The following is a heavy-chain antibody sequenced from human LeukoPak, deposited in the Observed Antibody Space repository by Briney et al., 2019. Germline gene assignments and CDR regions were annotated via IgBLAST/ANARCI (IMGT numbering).Heavy chain of an antibody. CDR1: GFTFSSYG. Sequence: PGGSLRLSCAASGFTFSSYGMHWVRQAPGKGLEWVAVISYDGSNKYYADSVKGRFTISRDNSKNTLYLQMNSLRAEDTAVYYCAREVRGIVVVSAAIGRYYMDVWGKGTTVTVSS. CDR3: AREVRGIVVVSAAIGRYYMDV. CDR2: ISYDGSNK. J-gene: IGHJ6*03. V-gene: IGHV3-30*03. D-gene: IGHD2-2*02.